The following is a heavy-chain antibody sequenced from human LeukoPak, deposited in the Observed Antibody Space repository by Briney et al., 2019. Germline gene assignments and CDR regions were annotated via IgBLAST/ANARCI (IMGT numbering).Heavy chain of an antibody. CDR2: ISYDGSNK. J-gene: IGHJ5*02. CDR3: ARPGIAAAVRGCNWFDP. V-gene: IGHV3-30-3*01. D-gene: IGHD6-13*01. Sequence: SGGSLRLSCAASGFTFSSYAMHWVRQAPGKGLEWVAVISYDGSNKYYADSVRGRFTISRDNSKNTLYLQMNSLRAEDTAVYYCARPGIAAAVRGCNWFDPWGQGTLVTVSS. CDR1: GFTFSSYA.